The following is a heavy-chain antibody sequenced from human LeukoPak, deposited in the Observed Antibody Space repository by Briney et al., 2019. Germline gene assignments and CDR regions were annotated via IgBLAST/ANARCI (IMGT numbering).Heavy chain of an antibody. V-gene: IGHV1-46*01. J-gene: IGHJ4*02. CDR1: GYDFTTNY. Sequence: GASVKVSCKASGYDFTTNYIHWVRQAPGQGLEWMGTINPSVGSTTYGQRFQGGVTMTRDTSTTTVYMDLSSLTSEDTAIYYCAKGYCTGASCYVLDSWGQGTLVTVSS. D-gene: IGHD2-15*01. CDR3: AKGYCTGASCYVLDS. CDR2: INPSVGST.